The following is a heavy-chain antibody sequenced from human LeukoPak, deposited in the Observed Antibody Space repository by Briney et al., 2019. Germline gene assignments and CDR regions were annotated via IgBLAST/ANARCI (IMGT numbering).Heavy chain of an antibody. CDR3: ARDSSTSNNAFDI. CDR1: GFTVSSNY. V-gene: IGHV3-66*02. CDR2: IYSGGST. J-gene: IGHJ3*02. Sequence: GGSLRLSCAASGFTVSSNYMSWVRQAPGKGLEWGSGIYSGGSTYYADSVKGRFTISRYNSKNTLYLQMKSLRAEDTAVCYYARDSSTSNNAFDIWGQGTMVTVSS. D-gene: IGHD2-2*01.